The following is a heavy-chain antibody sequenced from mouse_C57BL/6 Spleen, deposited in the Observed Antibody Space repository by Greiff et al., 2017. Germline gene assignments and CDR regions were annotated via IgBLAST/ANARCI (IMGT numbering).Heavy chain of an antibody. CDR1: GFNIKDDY. Sequence: EVKLMESGAELVRPGASVKLSCTASGFNIKDDYMHWVKQRPEQGLEWIGWIDPENGDTEYASKFQGKATITADTSSNTAYLQLSSLTSEDTAVYYCTRTRLSVAYWGQGTLVTVSA. V-gene: IGHV14-4*01. D-gene: IGHD1-2*01. CDR3: TRTRLSVAY. J-gene: IGHJ3*01. CDR2: IDPENGDT.